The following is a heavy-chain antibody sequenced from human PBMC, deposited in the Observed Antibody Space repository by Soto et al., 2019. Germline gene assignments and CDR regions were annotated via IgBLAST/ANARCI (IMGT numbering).Heavy chain of an antibody. Sequence: GGSLRLSCAASRFTFSSYSMNWVRQAPGKGLEWVSYISSGSSPIYYADSVKGRFTISRDNAKNSLYLQMNSLRAEDTAVYYCAREGSGYDPFYYYYYYMDVWGKGTTVTVSS. CDR1: RFTFSSYS. CDR3: AREGSGYDPFYYYYYYMDV. CDR2: ISSGSSPI. V-gene: IGHV3-48*01. J-gene: IGHJ6*03. D-gene: IGHD5-12*01.